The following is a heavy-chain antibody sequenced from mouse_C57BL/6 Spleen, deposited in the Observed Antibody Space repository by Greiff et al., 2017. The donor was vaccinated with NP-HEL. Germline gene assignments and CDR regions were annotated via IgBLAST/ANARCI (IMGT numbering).Heavy chain of an antibody. CDR2: ISYDGSN. V-gene: IGHV3-6*01. Sequence: EVQLQESGPGLVKPSQSLSLTCSVTGYSITSGYYWNWIRQFPGNKLEWMGYISYDGSNNYNPSLKNRISITRDTSKNQFFLKLNSVTTEDTATYYCARDGGSSYGWYFDVWGTGTTVTVSS. D-gene: IGHD1-1*01. CDR1: GYSITSGYY. J-gene: IGHJ1*03. CDR3: ARDGGSSYGWYFDV.